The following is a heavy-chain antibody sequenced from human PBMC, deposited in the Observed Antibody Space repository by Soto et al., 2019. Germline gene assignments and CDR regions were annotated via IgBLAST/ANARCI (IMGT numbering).Heavy chain of an antibody. D-gene: IGHD1-26*01. CDR3: AGRRAGDYYFDY. V-gene: IGHV4-39*01. J-gene: IGHJ4*02. CDR2: IYYTGTT. CDR1: GDSVSSSSYY. Sequence: ETLSLTCTVSGDSVSSSSYYWGWIRQPPGKGLEWIGTIYYTGTTSYSPSLKRRVTISVDTSKTQFSLKLSSVTATDTAVCYCAGRRAGDYYFDYWGQGTLVPVSS.